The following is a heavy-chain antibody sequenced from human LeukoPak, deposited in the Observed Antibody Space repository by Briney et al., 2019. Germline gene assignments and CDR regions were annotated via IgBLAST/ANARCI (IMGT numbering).Heavy chain of an antibody. J-gene: IGHJ4*02. CDR1: GGSISSGGYY. V-gene: IGHV4-30-2*01. D-gene: IGHD6-13*01. CDR3: ARDQAQGSSSWYVDY. Sequence: SETLSLTCTVSGGSISSGGYYWSWIRQPPGKGLEWIGYIYHSGSTYYNPSLKSRVTISVDRSKNQFSLKLSSVTAADTAVYYCARDQAQGSSSWYVDYWGQGTLVTVSS. CDR2: IYHSGST.